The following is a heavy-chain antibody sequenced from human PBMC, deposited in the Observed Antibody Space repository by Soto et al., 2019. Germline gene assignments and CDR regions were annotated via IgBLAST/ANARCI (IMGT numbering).Heavy chain of an antibody. V-gene: IGHV1-69*01. CDR1: GGTFNRHA. CDR2: IIPIFGTA. CDR3: ARDGSDYGDYSSFDY. Sequence: QVQLVQSGAEVKKPGSSVKVSCKASGGTFNRHAINWVRQAPGQGLEWMGGIIPIFGTANYAQKFQGRVTITADESTSTAYMELSSLRSEDTAVYYCARDGSDYGDYSSFDYWGQGTLVTVSS. D-gene: IGHD4-17*01. J-gene: IGHJ4*02.